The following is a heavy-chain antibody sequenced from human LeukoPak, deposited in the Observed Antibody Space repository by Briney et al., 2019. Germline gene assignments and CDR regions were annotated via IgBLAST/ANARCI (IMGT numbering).Heavy chain of an antibody. D-gene: IGHD4-17*01. J-gene: IGHJ6*02. CDR1: GFTFSDYY. Sequence: GGSLRLSCAASGFTFSDYYMSWIRQAPGKGLEWVSYISSSGSTIYYVDSVKGRFTISRDNAKNSLYLQMNSLRAEDTAVYYCARRDGDYYYYGMDVWGQGTTVTVSS. CDR3: ARRDGDYYYYGMDV. V-gene: IGHV3-11*01. CDR2: ISSSGSTI.